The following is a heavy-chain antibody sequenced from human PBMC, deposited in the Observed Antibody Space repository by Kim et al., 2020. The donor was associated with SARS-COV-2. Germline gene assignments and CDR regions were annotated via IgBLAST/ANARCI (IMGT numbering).Heavy chain of an antibody. D-gene: IGHD5-12*01. CDR3: ARDRIVATTYYYYGMDV. Sequence: VKGRFTSSRDNSKNTLYLQMNSLRAEDTAVYYCARDRIVATTYYYYGMDVWGQGTTVTVSS. J-gene: IGHJ6*02. V-gene: IGHV3-30*07.